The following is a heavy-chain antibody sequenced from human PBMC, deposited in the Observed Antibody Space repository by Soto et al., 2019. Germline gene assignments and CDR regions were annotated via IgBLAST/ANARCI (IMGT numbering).Heavy chain of an antibody. Sequence: EVQLSESGGGLVQPGESLRLSCAASGFTFSTHAMTWVRQGPGKGLGWVSSISASGGSTYYADSVRGRFTISRDNSKNTLYLQMNSLRAEDTAVYYCANGPTIFGVVISHSYCYGMDVWGQGTTVTVSS. J-gene: IGHJ6*02. V-gene: IGHV3-23*01. CDR3: ANGPTIFGVVISHSYCYGMDV. CDR1: GFTFSTHA. D-gene: IGHD3-3*01. CDR2: ISASGGST.